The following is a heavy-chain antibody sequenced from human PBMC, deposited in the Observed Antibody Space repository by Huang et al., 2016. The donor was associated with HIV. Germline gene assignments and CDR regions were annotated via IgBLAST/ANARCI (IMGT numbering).Heavy chain of an antibody. CDR2: IDTSGST. V-gene: IGHV4-61*09. J-gene: IGHJ2*01. D-gene: IGHD2-8*02. Sequence: QVQLQESGPGLVKPSQTLSLTCTVSGVSISSSSDYWSWIRQPAGKGLEWIGYIDTSGSTNYNPSLKSRVTMSIDTSKNQFSLKLSSVTAADTAVYYCTIFGSGGFDLWGRGTLVTVSS. CDR3: TIFGSGGFDL. CDR1: GVSISSSSDY.